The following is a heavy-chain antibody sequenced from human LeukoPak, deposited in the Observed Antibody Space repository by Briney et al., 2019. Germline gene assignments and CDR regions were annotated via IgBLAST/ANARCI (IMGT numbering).Heavy chain of an antibody. D-gene: IGHD3-22*01. Sequence: GGSLRLSCAASGFTFSSYGMHWVRQAPGKGLEWVAVIWYDGSNKYYADSVKGRFTISRDNSKNTLYLQMNSLRAEDTAVYYCASSYYYDSSGYYYWGQGTLVTVSS. CDR3: ASSYYYDSSGYYY. CDR1: GFTFSSYG. V-gene: IGHV3-33*01. J-gene: IGHJ4*02. CDR2: IWYDGSNK.